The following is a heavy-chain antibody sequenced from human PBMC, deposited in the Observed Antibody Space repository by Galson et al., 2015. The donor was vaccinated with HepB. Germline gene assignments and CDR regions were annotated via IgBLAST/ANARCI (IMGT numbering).Heavy chain of an antibody. J-gene: IGHJ3*02. CDR2: INPSGGST. Sequence: SVKVSCKASGYTFTSYGISWVRQAPGQGLGWMGIINPSGGSTSYAQKFQGRVTMTRDTSTSTVYMELNSLRSEDTAVYYCARAFNWELPSRGDASDIWGQETMVTVSS. D-gene: IGHD1-26*01. CDR1: GYTFTSYG. CDR3: ARAFNWELPSRGDASDI. V-gene: IGHV1-46*01.